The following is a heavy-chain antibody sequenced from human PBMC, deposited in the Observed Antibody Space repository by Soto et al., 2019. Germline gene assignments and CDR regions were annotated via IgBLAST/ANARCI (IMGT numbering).Heavy chain of an antibody. Sequence: QVQVMQSGAEVKKPGDSVKVSCKTSGYIFSDYGINWVRQAPGQGLEWMGWISGYSGNANLAQKFQGRVTMTTDKATRTAYMELRRLTSADTGVYYWAKRTSGTTWGESDYWGQGTLVTVSS. J-gene: IGHJ4*02. CDR3: AKRTSGTTWGESDY. CDR1: GYIFSDYG. D-gene: IGHD4-17*01. CDR2: ISGYSGNA. V-gene: IGHV1-18*04.